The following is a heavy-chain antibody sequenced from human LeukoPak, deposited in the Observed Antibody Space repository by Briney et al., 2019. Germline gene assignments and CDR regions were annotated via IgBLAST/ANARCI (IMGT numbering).Heavy chain of an antibody. D-gene: IGHD2-2*03. CDR2: ITSDGVST. CDR3: ARDGFGSTGYFDL. J-gene: IGHJ2*01. V-gene: IGHV3-64*01. Sequence: GGSRRLSCAASGFSFSSYSMHWVRQAPGKGLEYVSAITSDGVSTYYANSVKGRFTISRDNSGNTLYLQLGSLRPDDMAVYYCARDGFGSTGYFDLWGRGTLVTVSS. CDR1: GFSFSSYS.